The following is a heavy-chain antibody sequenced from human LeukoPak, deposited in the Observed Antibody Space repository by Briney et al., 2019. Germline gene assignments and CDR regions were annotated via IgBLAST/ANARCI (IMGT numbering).Heavy chain of an antibody. CDR1: GYTFTSYG. Sequence: ASVKVSCKASGYTFTSYGISWVRQAPGQGLEWMGWISAYNGNTNYAQKLQGRVTMTTDTSTSTAYMELRSLRSDDTAAYYCARDSPGYSSGWYDYYYYGMDVWGQGTTVTVSS. V-gene: IGHV1-18*01. CDR2: ISAYNGNT. CDR3: ARDSPGYSSGWYDYYYYGMDV. D-gene: IGHD6-19*01. J-gene: IGHJ6*02.